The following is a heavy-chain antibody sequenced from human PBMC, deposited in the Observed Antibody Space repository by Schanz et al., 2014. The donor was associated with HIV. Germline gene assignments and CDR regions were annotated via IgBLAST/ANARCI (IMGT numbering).Heavy chain of an antibody. CDR1: GFSFSSYA. D-gene: IGHD6-6*01. J-gene: IGHJ6*02. Sequence: EVQLLESGGGLLQPGGSLRLSCAASGFSFSSYAMSWVRQAPGKGLEWVSVISDSGGSTYYADSVKGRFTISRDNSKNTLYLQMNSLRAGDTAVYYCASTEFPYSSSSYYYYGMDVWGQGTTVTVSS. CDR2: ISDSGGST. CDR3: ASTEFPYSSSSYYYYGMDV. V-gene: IGHV3-23*01.